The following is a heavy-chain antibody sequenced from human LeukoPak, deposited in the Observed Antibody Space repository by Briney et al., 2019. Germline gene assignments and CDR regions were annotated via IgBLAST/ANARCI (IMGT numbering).Heavy chain of an antibody. CDR3: ASSMVTRGELDY. CDR1: GGSISSYY. J-gene: IGHJ4*02. V-gene: IGHV4-59*12. CDR2: IYYSGST. Sequence: SETLSLTCTVSGGSISSYYWSWIRQPPGKGLEWIGYIYYSGSTNYNPSLKSRVTISVDTSKNQFSLKLSSVTAADTAVYYCASSMVTRGELDYWGQGTLVTVSS. D-gene: IGHD4-23*01.